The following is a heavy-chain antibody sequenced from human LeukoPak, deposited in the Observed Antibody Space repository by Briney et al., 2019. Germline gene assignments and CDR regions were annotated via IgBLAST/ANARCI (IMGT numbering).Heavy chain of an antibody. D-gene: IGHD4-17*01. CDR2: IWYDGSNK. Sequence: PGGSLRLSCAASGFPFSNHGMHWVRQAPGKGLEWVAVIWYDGSNKYYADSVKGRFTISRDNSKNTVCLQMNSLRAEDTAVYYCAKGILNDYGFSFRDSDAFDIWGQGTMVTVSS. CDR3: AKGILNDYGFSFRDSDAFDI. V-gene: IGHV3-33*06. CDR1: GFPFSNHG. J-gene: IGHJ3*02.